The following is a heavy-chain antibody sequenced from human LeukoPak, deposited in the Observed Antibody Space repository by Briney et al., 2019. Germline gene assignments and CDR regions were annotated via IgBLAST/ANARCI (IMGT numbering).Heavy chain of an antibody. CDR2: INTGNGNT. D-gene: IGHD6-13*01. CDR1: GYTFTSNA. V-gene: IGHV1-3*04. J-gene: IGHJ5*02. CDR3: ARGAAEGLDR. Sequence: ASVKVSCKASGYTFTSNAMHWVRQAPGQRPEWMGWINTGNGNTKYSQKFQGRVTISRDTSANTAYMEVSSLRSEDTAVYYCARGAAEGLDRWGQGTLVTVSS.